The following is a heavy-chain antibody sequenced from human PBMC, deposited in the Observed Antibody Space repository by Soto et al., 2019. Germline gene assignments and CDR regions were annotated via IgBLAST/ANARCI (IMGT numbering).Heavy chain of an antibody. V-gene: IGHV3-21*01. D-gene: IGHD3-22*01. CDR1: GFTFSSFS. Sequence: PGGSLRLSCAASGFTFSSFSMNWVRQAPGKGLEWVSSISSSSSYIYYADSVKGRFTISRDNAKNSLYLQMNSLRAEDTAVYYCARVHDSSGSTLSWGQGTPVTVSS. CDR2: ISSSSSYI. CDR3: ARVHDSSGSTLS. J-gene: IGHJ4*02.